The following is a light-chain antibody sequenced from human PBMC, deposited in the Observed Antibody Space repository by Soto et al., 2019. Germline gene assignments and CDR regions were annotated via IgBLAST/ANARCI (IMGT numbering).Light chain of an antibody. Sequence: VLTQSPGTLSLYPGERATLSCRASQSIRSNYLAWYQQKPGQAPRFLIYGAFSRATGIPDRFSGSGSGTDFTLTISRLEPEDFAVYYCQQYGSSPVTFGQGTNVDI. CDR3: QQYGSSPVT. CDR1: QSIRSNY. V-gene: IGKV3-20*01. CDR2: GAF. J-gene: IGKJ1*01.